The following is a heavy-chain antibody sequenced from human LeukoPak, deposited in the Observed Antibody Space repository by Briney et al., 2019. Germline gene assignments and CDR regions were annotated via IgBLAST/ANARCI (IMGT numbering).Heavy chain of an antibody. Sequence: GGSLRLSCAASGFTFSSYGMHWVRQAPGKGLEWVAVIWYDGSNKYYADSVKGRFTISRDNSKNTLYLQMNSLRAEDTAVYYCAKWYGDYGFWFDPWGRGTLVTVSS. CDR1: GFTFSSYG. V-gene: IGHV3-33*06. CDR3: AKWYGDYGFWFDP. J-gene: IGHJ5*02. D-gene: IGHD4-17*01. CDR2: IWYDGSNK.